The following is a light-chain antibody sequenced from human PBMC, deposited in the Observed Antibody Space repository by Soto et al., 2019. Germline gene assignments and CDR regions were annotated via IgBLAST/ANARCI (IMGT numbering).Light chain of an antibody. Sequence: DIQMTQSPSSLSASVGDRVTITCQASQDITKYLNWYQQKPGKAPKLLIYDASNWQTGVPSRFSGSGSGTDFTFTISSLQPEDVATYSCQQYEGLPFTFGPGTKVDIK. CDR2: DAS. J-gene: IGKJ3*01. CDR3: QQYEGLPFT. CDR1: QDITKY. V-gene: IGKV1-33*01.